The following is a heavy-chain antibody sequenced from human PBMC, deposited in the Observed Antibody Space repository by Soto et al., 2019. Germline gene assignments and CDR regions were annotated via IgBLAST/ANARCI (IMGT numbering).Heavy chain of an antibody. D-gene: IGHD3-22*01. CDR2: ISGHNGNT. CDR3: ARHRFNYYDDTVYYYFDY. Sequence: QVQLVQSGAEVKKPGASVKVSCKASGYSLTSYGISWVRQAPGQGPEWMGWISGHNGNTNHPQSLQGRVTMTTDTSRNTAYMELRSLRSDDTAVYYCARHRFNYYDDTVYYYFDYWGQGTLVTVSS. V-gene: IGHV1-18*04. CDR1: GYSLTSYG. J-gene: IGHJ4*02.